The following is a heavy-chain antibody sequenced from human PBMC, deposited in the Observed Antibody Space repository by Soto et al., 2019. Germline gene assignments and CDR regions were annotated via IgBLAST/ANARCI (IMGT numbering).Heavy chain of an antibody. J-gene: IGHJ6*02. Sequence: QVQLVESGRGVVQPGRSLRLSCAASGITFSSYAMHWVRQAPGKGLEWVAIISYDGSNKYFGDSVNGRFTISRDNSKNTLYLQMNSLRAEDTAVYYCARARGTSSHFHYYGMDVWGQGTTVTVSS. CDR2: ISYDGSNK. D-gene: IGHD6-6*01. CDR1: GITFSSYA. CDR3: ARARGTSSHFHYYGMDV. V-gene: IGHV3-30-3*01.